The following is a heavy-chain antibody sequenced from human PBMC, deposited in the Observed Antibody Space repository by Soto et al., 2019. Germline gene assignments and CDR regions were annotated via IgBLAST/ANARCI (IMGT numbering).Heavy chain of an antibody. CDR1: GYTFTTYD. J-gene: IGHJ4*02. CDR2: INPNADKT. D-gene: IGHD3-16*01. CDR3: ARQRRGTWYYFDH. V-gene: IGHV1-8*01. Sequence: GASVKVSCKTSGYTFTTYDINWVRQATGQELEWMGWINPNADKTGFAQKFQGRVTMSRDTSINTVYMELNNLRSEDTAVYYCARQRRGTWYYFDHWGQGTLVTVSS.